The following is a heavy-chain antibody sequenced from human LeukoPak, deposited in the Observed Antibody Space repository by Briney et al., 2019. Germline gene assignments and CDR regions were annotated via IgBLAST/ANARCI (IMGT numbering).Heavy chain of an antibody. Sequence: SVKVSCKASGGTFSSYAISWVRQAPGQGLEWMGRIIPILGIANYAQKLQGRVTITADKSTSTAYMERSSLRSEDTAVYYCARESGGITFGGVIVYFDYWGQGTLVTVSS. CDR2: IIPILGIA. CDR3: ARESGGITFGGVIVYFDY. J-gene: IGHJ4*02. D-gene: IGHD3-16*02. V-gene: IGHV1-69*04. CDR1: GGTFSSYA.